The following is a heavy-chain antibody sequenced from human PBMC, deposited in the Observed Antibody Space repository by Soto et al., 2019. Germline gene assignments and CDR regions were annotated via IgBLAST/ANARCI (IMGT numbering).Heavy chain of an antibody. D-gene: IGHD3-22*01. CDR1: GFSFSNYN. CDR2: ITDSSDTV. CDR3: ARGPQDSSGYYQPSAFDY. V-gene: IGHV3-48*02. J-gene: IGHJ4*02. Sequence: GGSLRLSCVASGFSFSNYNMNWVRQAPGKGLEWVSYITDSSDTVHYADSVSGRFTISRDNAESSLYLQMNSLRDEDTAVYYCARGPQDSSGYYQPSAFDYWGQGTLVTVSS.